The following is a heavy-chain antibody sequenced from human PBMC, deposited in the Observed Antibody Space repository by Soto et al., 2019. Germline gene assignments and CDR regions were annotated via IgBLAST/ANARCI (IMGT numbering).Heavy chain of an antibody. Sequence: QLQLQESGSGLVKPSQTLSLTCAVSGGSISSGGYSWSWIRQPPGKGLEWIGYIDHSGSTNYNPALKNRVTISVARAKNHFALKLSSVTAADTAVYYCDRGGTTVTTFSFWRQGTLVTVSS. D-gene: IGHD4-17*01. CDR1: GGSISSGGYS. J-gene: IGHJ1*01. V-gene: IGHV4-30-2*01. CDR3: DRGGTTVTTFSF. CDR2: IDHSGST.